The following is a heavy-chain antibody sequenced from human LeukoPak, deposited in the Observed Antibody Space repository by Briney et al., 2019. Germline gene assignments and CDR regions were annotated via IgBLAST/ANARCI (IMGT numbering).Heavy chain of an antibody. J-gene: IGHJ4*02. V-gene: IGHV1-2*02. CDR1: GYSFTDYH. Sequence: ASMKVSCKASGYSFTDYHIHWVRQAPGQGLEWMGWINPISGGTNFAQKFQGRVTMTTDTSISTAYMELSGLGADDTAVYYRARRGGPYFDYWGQGTLVTVSS. D-gene: IGHD3-16*01. CDR3: ARRGGPYFDY. CDR2: INPISGGT.